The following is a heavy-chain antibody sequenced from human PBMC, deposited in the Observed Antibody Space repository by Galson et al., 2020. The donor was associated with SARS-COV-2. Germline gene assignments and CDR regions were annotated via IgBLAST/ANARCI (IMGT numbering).Heavy chain of an antibody. CDR2: FDPENGEM. D-gene: IGHD3-10*01. J-gene: IGHJ4*02. Sequence: ASVKVSCKASGNALSESSTHWVRQVPGKGLEYMGGFDPENGEMIYVEKFQGRVTMTEDTSADSAYMELSSLRSDDTAVYYCARGLRFGYFDYWGQGTLITFSS. V-gene: IGHV1-24*01. CDR3: ARGLRFGYFDY. CDR1: GNALSESS.